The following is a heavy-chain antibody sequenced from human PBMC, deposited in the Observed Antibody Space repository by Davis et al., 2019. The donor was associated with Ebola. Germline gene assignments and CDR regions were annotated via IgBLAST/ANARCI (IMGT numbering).Heavy chain of an antibody. J-gene: IGHJ6*03. CDR2: IYYSGST. CDR3: AREVDFWSGSGSRYYYYYMDV. CDR1: GGSISSYY. Sequence: PSETLSLTCTVSGGSISSYYWSWIRQPPGKGLEWIGYIYYSGSTNYNPSLKSRVTISVDTSKNQFSLKLSSVTAADTAVYYCAREVDFWSGSGSRYYYYYMDVWGKGTTVTVSS. V-gene: IGHV4-59*01. D-gene: IGHD3-3*01.